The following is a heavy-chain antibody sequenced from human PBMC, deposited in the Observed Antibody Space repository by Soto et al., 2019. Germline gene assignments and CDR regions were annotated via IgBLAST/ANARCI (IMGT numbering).Heavy chain of an antibody. Sequence: PGESLKISCKASGYKFSNYWIGWVRQMPGKGLEWMGIIYPGDSDIRYSPSFQGQVTFSADKFISTAYLQWSGLRASDTAMYYCARSERVFSYGSDVFDVWGQGTMVTVSS. D-gene: IGHD5-18*01. CDR2: IYPGDSDI. J-gene: IGHJ3*01. CDR3: ARSERVFSYGSDVFDV. CDR1: GYKFSNYW. V-gene: IGHV5-51*01.